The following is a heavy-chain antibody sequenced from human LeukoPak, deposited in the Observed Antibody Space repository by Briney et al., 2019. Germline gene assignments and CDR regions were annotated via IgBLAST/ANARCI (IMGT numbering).Heavy chain of an antibody. Sequence: PSETLSLTCTVSGDSISNYYWSWIRQPPGKGLEWIGYIHDSGKTNYNPSLKSRVAILVDTSKNQLSLILTSVTAADSTVYYCARHEGAAGVLRFDPWGQGTLVTVSS. CDR2: IHDSGKT. J-gene: IGHJ5*02. V-gene: IGHV4-59*08. D-gene: IGHD3-3*01. CDR1: GDSISNYY. CDR3: ARHEGAAGVLRFDP.